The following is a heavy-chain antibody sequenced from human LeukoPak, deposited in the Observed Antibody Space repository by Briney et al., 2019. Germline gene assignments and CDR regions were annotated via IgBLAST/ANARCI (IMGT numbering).Heavy chain of an antibody. V-gene: IGHV3-7*05. CDR3: ANDAYSYGLNAFDI. CDR1: GFTFSTYA. J-gene: IGHJ3*02. Sequence: GGTLRLSCGASGFTFSTYAMTWVRRAPGKGLEWVANIKQGGSEKNYVDSVKGRFTISRDNARNSLYLQMNSLRAEDTAVYYCANDAYSYGLNAFDIWGQGTLVTVSS. D-gene: IGHD5-18*01. CDR2: IKQGGSEK.